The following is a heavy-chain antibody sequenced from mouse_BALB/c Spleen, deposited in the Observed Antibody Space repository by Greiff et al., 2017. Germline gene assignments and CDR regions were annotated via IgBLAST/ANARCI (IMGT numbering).Heavy chain of an antibody. D-gene: IGHD2-14*01. V-gene: IGHV2-9*02. CDR1: GFSLTSYG. Sequence: VKLMESGPGLVAPSQTLSITCTVSGFSLTSYGVHWVRQPPGKGLEWLGVIWAGGSTNYNSALMSRLSISKDNSRSQVFLKLNSLQTDDTATYYCAKGEYDGCYYAMDYWGQGTSVTVSS. J-gene: IGHJ4*01. CDR2: IWAGGST. CDR3: AKGEYDGCYYAMDY.